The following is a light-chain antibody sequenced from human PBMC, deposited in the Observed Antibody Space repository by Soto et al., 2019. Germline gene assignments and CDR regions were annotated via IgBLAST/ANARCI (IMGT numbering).Light chain of an antibody. Sequence: QSVLTQSPSASASLGASVKLTCTLSSGHSSYAIAWHQQQPEMGPLYLMKVNSDGGHSKGDGIPDRFSGSSSVAERYLTISSLQSEDEADYYCQTWGTGIHVVFGGGTKLTVL. V-gene: IGLV4-69*01. CDR3: QTWGTGIHVV. CDR1: SGHSSYA. CDR2: VNSDGGH. J-gene: IGLJ2*01.